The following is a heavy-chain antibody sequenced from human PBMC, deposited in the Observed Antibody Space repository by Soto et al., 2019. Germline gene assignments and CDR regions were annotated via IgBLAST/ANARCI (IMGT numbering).Heavy chain of an antibody. CDR1: GFTFSSYA. V-gene: IGHV3-23*01. Sequence: PGGSLRLSCAASGFTFSSYAMSWVRQAPGKGLEWVSSISGSGVSTYYADSVRGRFTISRDNSKNTLFLQMNSLRVEDTAVYYCAQAGYSSGWYPPFFDYWGQGTLVTVSS. CDR2: ISGSGVST. J-gene: IGHJ4*02. CDR3: AQAGYSSGWYPPFFDY. D-gene: IGHD6-19*01.